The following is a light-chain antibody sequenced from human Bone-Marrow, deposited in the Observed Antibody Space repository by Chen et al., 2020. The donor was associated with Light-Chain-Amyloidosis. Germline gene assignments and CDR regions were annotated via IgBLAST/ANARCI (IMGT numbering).Light chain of an antibody. CDR2: EVT. CDR1: SSDVGGDNH. CDR3: SSYTITNTLV. V-gene: IGLV2-14*01. J-gene: IGLJ1*01. Sequence: QSALTQPASVPGSPVPSITISLTGTSSDVGGDNHVSWYQQHPDKAPKLMIYEVTNRPSWVPDRFSGSKSDNTASLTISGLQTEDEADYFCSSYTITNTLVFGSGTRVTVL.